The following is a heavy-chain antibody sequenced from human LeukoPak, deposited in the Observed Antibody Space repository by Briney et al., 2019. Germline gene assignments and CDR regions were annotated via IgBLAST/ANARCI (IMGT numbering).Heavy chain of an antibody. D-gene: IGHD2-15*01. J-gene: IGHJ5*02. CDR1: RFTFSSYA. Sequence: GGSLRLSCAASRFTFSSYAMSWVRQAPGKGLEWVSAISGSGGSTYYADSVKGRFTISRDNSKNTLYLQMNSLRAEDTAVYYCAKAGLYCSGGSCYDWFDPWGQEPWSPSPQ. CDR3: AKAGLYCSGGSCYDWFDP. V-gene: IGHV3-23*01. CDR2: ISGSGGST.